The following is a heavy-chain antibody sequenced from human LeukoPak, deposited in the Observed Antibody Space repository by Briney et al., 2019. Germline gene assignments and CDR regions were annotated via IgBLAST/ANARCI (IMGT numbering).Heavy chain of an antibody. V-gene: IGHV1-69*13. Sequence: SVKVSCTASGGTFSSFAISWVRQAPGQGLEWMGGFIPIFGSAKYAQKFQGRVTITADESTSTAYMELSSLRSDDTAVYYCARAHVVVLGGALGGMDVWGQGTTVTVSS. CDR1: GGTFSSFA. D-gene: IGHD3-10*01. J-gene: IGHJ6*02. CDR3: ARAHVVVLGGALGGMDV. CDR2: FIPIFGSA.